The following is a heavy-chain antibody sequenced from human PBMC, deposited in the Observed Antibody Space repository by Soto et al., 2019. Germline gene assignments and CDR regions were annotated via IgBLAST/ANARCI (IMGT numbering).Heavy chain of an antibody. Sequence: QVQLQESGPGLVKPSQTLSLTCAVSGASTVSHYHWTWIRPPPGKGLEWRGYIFNSGTTFFNPSLTSRPSISMDTSGNHFSLELRSVTAADTAVYYCALALGPTTGLDYWGQGTLVTVSS. CDR3: ALALGPTTGLDY. CDR1: GASTVSHYH. J-gene: IGHJ4*02. V-gene: IGHV4-31*02. D-gene: IGHD1-26*01. CDR2: IFNSGTT.